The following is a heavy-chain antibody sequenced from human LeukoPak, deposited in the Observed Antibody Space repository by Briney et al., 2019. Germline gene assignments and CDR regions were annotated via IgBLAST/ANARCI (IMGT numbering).Heavy chain of an antibody. V-gene: IGHV1-2*06. CDR1: GYTFAAYY. J-gene: IGHJ4*02. Sequence: ASVKVSCKASGYTFAAYYIHWVRHAPGQGLEWMGRLNPNSGGTNYAQKFQGRVTMTRDTSISTAYMEVSRLTSDDTAVYYCTRDDYYDSSTEDYWGQGTLVTVSS. CDR2: LNPNSGGT. CDR3: TRDDYYDSSTEDY. D-gene: IGHD3-22*01.